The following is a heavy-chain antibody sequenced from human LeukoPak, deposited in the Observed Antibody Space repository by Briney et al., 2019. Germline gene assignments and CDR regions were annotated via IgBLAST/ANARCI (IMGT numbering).Heavy chain of an antibody. CDR2: IIPIFGTT. D-gene: IGHD2-2*01. J-gene: IGHJ5*02. V-gene: IGHV1-69*05. Sequence: ASVKVSCKASGVTFSSYAISWVRQAPGQGLEWMGGIIPIFGTTNYAQKFQGRVTITTDESTSTAYMELSSLRSEDTAVYYCARGAPTRYCSSTSCFTGNWFDPWGQGTLVTVYS. CDR3: ARGAPTRYCSSTSCFTGNWFDP. CDR1: GVTFSSYA.